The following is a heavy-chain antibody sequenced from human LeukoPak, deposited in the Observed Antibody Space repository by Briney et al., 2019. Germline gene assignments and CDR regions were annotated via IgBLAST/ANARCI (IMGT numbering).Heavy chain of an antibody. CDR3: ARDSLEQDCGGDCYSGY. Sequence: SETLSLTCTVSGGSISSGSYYWSWIRQPAGKGLEWTGSIYTSGSTNYNPSLKSRVTISVDTSKNQFSLKLSSVTAADTAVYYCARDSLEQDCGGDCYSGYWGQGTLVTVSS. J-gene: IGHJ4*02. V-gene: IGHV4-61*02. CDR2: IYTSGST. CDR1: GGSISSGSYY. D-gene: IGHD2-21*02.